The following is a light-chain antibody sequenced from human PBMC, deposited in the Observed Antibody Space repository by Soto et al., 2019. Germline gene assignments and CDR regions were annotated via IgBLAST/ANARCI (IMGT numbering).Light chain of an antibody. CDR1: HIFSIT. CDR3: QQYNNWPPWT. Sequence: EIVLTQSPGTVSLSPGERATLSCRASHIFSITFLAWYQQKPVQAPGLLIYGASTRATGIPARFSGSGSGTEFTLTISSLQSEDFAVYYCQQYNNWPPWTFGQGTKVDIK. J-gene: IGKJ1*01. V-gene: IGKV3-15*01. CDR2: GAS.